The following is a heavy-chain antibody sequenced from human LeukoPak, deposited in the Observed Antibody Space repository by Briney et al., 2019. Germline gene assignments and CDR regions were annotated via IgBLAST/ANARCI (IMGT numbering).Heavy chain of an antibody. J-gene: IGHJ4*02. CDR2: IRYDGSNK. D-gene: IGHD3-3*01. CDR3: AVVATYDFSFDY. Sequence: GGSLRLSCAASGFTFSSYGMHWVRRAPGKGLEWVAFIRYDGSNKYYADSVKGRFTISRDNSKNTLYLQMNSLRAEDTAVYYCAVVATYDFSFDYRGQGTLVTVSS. V-gene: IGHV3-30*02. CDR1: GFTFSSYG.